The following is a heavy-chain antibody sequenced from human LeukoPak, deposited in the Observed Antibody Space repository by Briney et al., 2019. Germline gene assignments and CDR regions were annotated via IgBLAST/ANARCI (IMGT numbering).Heavy chain of an antibody. J-gene: IGHJ4*02. V-gene: IGHV3-7*01. CDR2: IKQDGSEK. CDR3: ARATTLVDC. Sequence: PGGSLLLSCAASGFTFSSYWMSWVRPARGKGLEWVANIKQDGSEKYYMDSVKGRFTISRDNAKNSLYLQMNTLRAEDTAVYYCARATTLVDCWGQGTLVTVSS. CDR1: GFTFSSYW. D-gene: IGHD2/OR15-2a*01.